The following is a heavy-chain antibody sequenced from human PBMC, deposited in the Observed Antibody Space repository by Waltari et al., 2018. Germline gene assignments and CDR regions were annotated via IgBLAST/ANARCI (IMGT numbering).Heavy chain of an antibody. Sequence: EVHLVASGGGLVQPGDSLRLSCAASGFTFITNTMNWVRQAPGKGLEWVSYISSTTTTYYADYVKGRFTISRDNAKNSLYLQMNSLRAEDTALYYCARGRNGYIQDVFDIWGQGTMVSVSS. V-gene: IGHV3-48*01. CDR2: ISSTTTT. CDR1: GFTFITNT. CDR3: ARGRNGYIQDVFDI. D-gene: IGHD5-12*01. J-gene: IGHJ3*02.